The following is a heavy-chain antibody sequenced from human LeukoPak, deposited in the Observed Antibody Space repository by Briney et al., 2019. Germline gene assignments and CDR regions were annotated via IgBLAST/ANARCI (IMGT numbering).Heavy chain of an antibody. V-gene: IGHV4-34*01. CDR2: INHSAST. CDR1: GGSFSGYY. CDR3: ARGHLGDYYFDC. Sequence: SETLSLTCAVYGGSFSGYYWSWIRQPPGKGLEWIGEINHSASTNYNPSLKSRVTISVDTSKNQFSLKLSSVTAADTAVYYCARGHLGDYYFDCWGQGTLVTVSS. J-gene: IGHJ4*02. D-gene: IGHD2-21*02.